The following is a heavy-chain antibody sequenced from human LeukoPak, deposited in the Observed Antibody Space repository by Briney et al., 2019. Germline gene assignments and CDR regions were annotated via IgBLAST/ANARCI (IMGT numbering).Heavy chain of an antibody. CDR1: GGSIGSYY. CDR3: AIVPAASGYFDY. D-gene: IGHD2-2*01. V-gene: IGHV4-4*07. CDR2: IYTSGST. Sequence: SETLSLTCTVSGGSIGSYYWSWIRQPAGKGLEWIGRIYTSGSTNYNPSLKSRVTMSVDTSKNQFSLKLSSVTAADTAVYYCAIVPAASGYFDYWGQGTLVTVSS. J-gene: IGHJ4*02.